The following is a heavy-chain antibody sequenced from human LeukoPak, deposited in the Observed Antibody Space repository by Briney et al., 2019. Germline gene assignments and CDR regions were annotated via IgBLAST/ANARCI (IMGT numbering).Heavy chain of an antibody. Sequence: ASVKVSCKASGYTFSTYFLHWVRQAPGQGLEWMGIINPSGGSTSYAQKLQGRVTMTRDMSTSTVYMELSSLRSEDTAMYYCARCDGWFGELCLDFWGQGTLVTVSS. CDR1: GYTFSTYF. CDR3: ARCDGWFGELCLDF. CDR2: INPSGGST. V-gene: IGHV1-46*04. J-gene: IGHJ4*02. D-gene: IGHD3-10*01.